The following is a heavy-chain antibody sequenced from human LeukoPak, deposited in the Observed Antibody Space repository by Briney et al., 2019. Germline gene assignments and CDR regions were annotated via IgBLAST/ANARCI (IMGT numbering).Heavy chain of an antibody. Sequence: GGSLRLSCAASGFTFSSYGMHWVRQAPGKGLEWVAFIGYDGSNKYYADSVKGRFTISRDNSKNTLYLQMNSLRAEDTAVYYCAKDLAVVGSGSPGYWGQGTLVTVSS. CDR1: GFTFSSYG. D-gene: IGHD3-10*01. CDR3: AKDLAVVGSGSPGY. CDR2: IGYDGSNK. V-gene: IGHV3-30*02. J-gene: IGHJ4*02.